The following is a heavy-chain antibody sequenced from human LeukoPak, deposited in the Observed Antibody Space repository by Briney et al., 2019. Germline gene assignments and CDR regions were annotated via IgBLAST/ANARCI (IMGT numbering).Heavy chain of an antibody. CDR3: ARGSRGYSYG. D-gene: IGHD5-18*01. CDR1: GGSISSYY. CDR2: IYYSAST. V-gene: IGHV4-59*01. J-gene: IGHJ4*02. Sequence: SETLSLTCTVSGGSISSYYWSWIRQPPWKGLEWIGYIYYSASTNYNPSLKSRVTISVDTSNNQFSLKLSSVTAADTAVYYCARGSRGYSYGWGQGTLVTVSS.